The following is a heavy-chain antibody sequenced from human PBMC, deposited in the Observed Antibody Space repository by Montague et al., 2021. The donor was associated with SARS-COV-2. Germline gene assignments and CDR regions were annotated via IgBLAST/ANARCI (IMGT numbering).Heavy chain of an antibody. Sequence: SLRLSCAASGYTFSHYGIHWVRQAPGKGLEWVAFISYDGRNKYYADSVTGRFTILRDDSKNTLYLQMNGLKTEDTAVYYCAKDQGYFDWPLPQDGMDAWGQGTTAIVSS. V-gene: IGHV3-30*18. CDR1: GYTFSHYG. J-gene: IGHJ6*02. D-gene: IGHD3-9*01. CDR2: ISYDGRNK. CDR3: AKDQGYFDWPLPQDGMDA.